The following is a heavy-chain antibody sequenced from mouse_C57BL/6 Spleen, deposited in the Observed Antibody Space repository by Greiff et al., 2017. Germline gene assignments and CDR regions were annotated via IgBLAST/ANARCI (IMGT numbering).Heavy chain of an antibody. Sequence: VQGVESGAELVRPGASVTLSCKASGYTFTDYEMHWVKQTPVHGLEWIGAIDPETGGTAYNQKFKGKAILTADKSSSTAYMELRSLTSEDSAVYYCTRFSYYGNYGYFGVWGTGTTVTVSS. CDR2: IDPETGGT. CDR3: TRFSYYGNYGYFGV. V-gene: IGHV1-15*01. D-gene: IGHD2-1*01. CDR1: GYTFTDYE. J-gene: IGHJ1*03.